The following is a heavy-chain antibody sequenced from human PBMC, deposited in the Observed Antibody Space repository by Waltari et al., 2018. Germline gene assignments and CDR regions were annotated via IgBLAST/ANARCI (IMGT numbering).Heavy chain of an antibody. CDR2: IYYSGDT. V-gene: IGHV4-39*07. CDR3: ARVSSWRGSTRDYYYMDV. Sequence: QIKLQESGPGLVKPSETLSLTCSVSGDSISSTRFYWGWIRQAPGKGLEWIGNIYYSGDTYYNPSLKSRVTISVDTSKDQFSLRLHSVTAADTAVYFCARVSSWRGSTRDYYYMDVWGKGTSVIISS. J-gene: IGHJ6*03. CDR1: GDSISSTRFY. D-gene: IGHD3-3*01.